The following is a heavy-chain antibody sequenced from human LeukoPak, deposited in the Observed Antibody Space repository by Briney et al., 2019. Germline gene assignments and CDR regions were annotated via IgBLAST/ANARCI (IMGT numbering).Heavy chain of an antibody. V-gene: IGHV4-31*03. CDR3: ARGGTTVTPGLLWFDP. D-gene: IGHD4-17*01. J-gene: IGHJ5*02. Sequence: SETLSLTCTVSGGSISSGGYYWSWIRQHPGKGLEWIGYIYYSGSTYYNPSLKSRVTISVDTSKNQFSLKLSSVTAADTAVYYCARGGTTVTPGLLWFDPWGQGTLVTVSS. CDR2: IYYSGST. CDR1: GGSISSGGYY.